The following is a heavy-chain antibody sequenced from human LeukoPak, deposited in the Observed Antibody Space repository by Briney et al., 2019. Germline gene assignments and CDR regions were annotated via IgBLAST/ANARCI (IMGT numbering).Heavy chain of an antibody. J-gene: IGHJ4*02. CDR2: INQDGSVK. V-gene: IGHV3-7*01. CDR1: GFAFSTYW. CDR3: TRDFVF. Sequence: GGSLRLSCAASGFAFSTYWMDWVRPAPGKGLEWVGNINQDGSVKHYVDSVRGRFTISRDNARNSVYLQMNALRVEDTAVYYWTRDFVFWGQGTLVTASS. D-gene: IGHD3-3*01.